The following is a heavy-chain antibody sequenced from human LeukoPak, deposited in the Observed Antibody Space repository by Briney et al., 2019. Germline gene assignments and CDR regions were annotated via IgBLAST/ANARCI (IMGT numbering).Heavy chain of an antibody. V-gene: IGHV1-8*01. CDR1: GYTFTSHD. J-gene: IGHJ6*02. D-gene: IGHD3-10*01. CDR2: MNPNSGNT. CDR3: ARGLVRGRFDRDV. Sequence: ASVKVSCKASGYTFTSHDIDWVRQATEPGLERMGWMNPNSGNTGYAQKFQGRVTMTRDTSISTVYIELSSLTSEDTAVYYCARGLVRGRFDRDVWGQGTTVTVSS.